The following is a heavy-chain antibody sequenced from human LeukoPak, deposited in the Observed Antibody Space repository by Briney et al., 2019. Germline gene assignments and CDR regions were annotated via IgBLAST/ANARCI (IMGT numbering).Heavy chain of an antibody. Sequence: GGSLRLSCAASGFTFSSYAMSWVRQAPGKGLEWVSAISGSGGSTYYAGSVKGRFTISRDNSKNTLYLQMNSLRAEDTAVYYCAKGAPYYDSSADAFDIWGQGTMVTVSS. J-gene: IGHJ3*02. CDR2: ISGSGGST. CDR1: GFTFSSYA. D-gene: IGHD3-22*01. CDR3: AKGAPYYDSSADAFDI. V-gene: IGHV3-23*01.